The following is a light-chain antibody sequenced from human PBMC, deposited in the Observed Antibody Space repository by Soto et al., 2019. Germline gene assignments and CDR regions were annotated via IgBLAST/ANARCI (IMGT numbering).Light chain of an antibody. CDR2: EGN. CDR1: SGDIGTYYL. CDR3: CSYAGRSTVI. V-gene: IGLV2-23*01. Sequence: QSALTQPASVSGSPGQSITISCTGTSGDIGTYYLVSWYQQHPGRAPKLIIFEGNKRPSGVSNRFSASKSGNTASLAISGLQAEDEADYHCCSYAGRSTVICGVGTKLTVL. J-gene: IGLJ2*01.